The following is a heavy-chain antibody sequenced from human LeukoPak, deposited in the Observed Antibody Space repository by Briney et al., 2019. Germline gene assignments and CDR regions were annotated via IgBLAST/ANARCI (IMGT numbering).Heavy chain of an antibody. CDR2: IYYSGST. D-gene: IGHD3-10*01. CDR3: AREVWFGDVIWFDP. V-gene: IGHV4-31*03. J-gene: IGHJ5*02. CDR1: GGSISSGGYY. Sequence: PSETLSLTCTVSGGSISSGGYYWSWIRQHPGKGLEWIGYIYYSGSTYYNPSLKSRVTISVDTSKNQFSLKLSSVTAADTAVYYCAREVWFGDVIWFDPWGQGTLVSVSS.